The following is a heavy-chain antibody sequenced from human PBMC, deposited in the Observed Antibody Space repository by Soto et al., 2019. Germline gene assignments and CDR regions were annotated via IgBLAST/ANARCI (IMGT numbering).Heavy chain of an antibody. CDR1: GFTFSSYG. CDR3: ARGGTQLRYFDWLLFNDAFDI. J-gene: IGHJ3*02. CDR2: IWYDGSNK. Sequence: GGSLRLSCAASGFTFSSYGMHWVRQAPGKGLEWVAVIWYDGSNKYYADSVKGRFTISRDNSKNTLYLQMNSLRAEDTAVYYCARGGTQLRYFDWLLFNDAFDIWGQGTMVTVSS. D-gene: IGHD3-9*01. V-gene: IGHV3-33*01.